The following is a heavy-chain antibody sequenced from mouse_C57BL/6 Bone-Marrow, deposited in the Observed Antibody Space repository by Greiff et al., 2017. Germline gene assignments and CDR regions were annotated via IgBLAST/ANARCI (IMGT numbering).Heavy chain of an antibody. D-gene: IGHD1-1*01. CDR2: INPNNGGT. Sequence: EVQLQQSGPELVKPGASVKISCKASGYTFTDYYMNWVKQSHGKSLEWIGDINPNNGGTSYNQKFKVKATLTVDKSSSTAYMELRSLTSEDSAVYYCARRGNLLLPGYFDYWGQGTTLTVSS. CDR1: GYTFTDYY. CDR3: ARRGNLLLPGYFDY. J-gene: IGHJ2*01. V-gene: IGHV1-26*01.